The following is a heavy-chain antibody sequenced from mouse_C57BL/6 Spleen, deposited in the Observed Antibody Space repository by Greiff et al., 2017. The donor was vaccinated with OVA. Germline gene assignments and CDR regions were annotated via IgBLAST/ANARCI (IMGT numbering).Heavy chain of an antibody. CDR1: GYTFTSYW. J-gene: IGHJ2*01. CDR3: ARDSSGGLDY. Sequence: QVQLKQPGAELVRPGTSVKLSCKASGYTFTSYWMHWVKQRPGQGLEWIGVIDPSDSYTNYNQKFKGKATLTVDTSSSTAYMQLSSLTSEDSAVYYCARDSSGGLDYWGQGTTLTVSS. CDR2: IDPSDSYT. D-gene: IGHD3-2*02. V-gene: IGHV1-59*01.